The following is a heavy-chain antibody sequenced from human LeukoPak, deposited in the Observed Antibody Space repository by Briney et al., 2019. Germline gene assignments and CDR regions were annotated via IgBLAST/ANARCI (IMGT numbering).Heavy chain of an antibody. D-gene: IGHD2-2*02. CDR1: GGTFSSYA. CDR2: IIPIFGTA. V-gene: IGHV1-69*13. CDR3: ARAPIRYCSSTSCYRGRRQYDYYYMDV. Sequence: ASVKVSCKASGGTFSSYAISWVRQAPGQGLEWMGGIIPIFGTANYAQKFQGRVTITADESTSTAYMELSSLRSEDTAVYYCARAPIRYCSSTSCYRGRRQYDYYYMDVWGKGTTVTVSS. J-gene: IGHJ6*03.